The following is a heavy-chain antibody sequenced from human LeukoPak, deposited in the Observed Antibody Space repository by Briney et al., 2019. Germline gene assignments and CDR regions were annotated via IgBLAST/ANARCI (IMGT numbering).Heavy chain of an antibody. D-gene: IGHD5-24*01. CDR2: ISHDGII. CDR3: ARDWVYKIDY. CDR1: GFTFSSYV. V-gene: IGHV3-74*01. Sequence: GGSLRLSCETAGFTFSSYVMHWVRRTPGKGLVWVSRISHDGIISYADSVKGRFAISRDNAKNTLTLQMNSLRVEDTAVYFCARDWVYKIDYWGRGTLVTVSS. J-gene: IGHJ4*02.